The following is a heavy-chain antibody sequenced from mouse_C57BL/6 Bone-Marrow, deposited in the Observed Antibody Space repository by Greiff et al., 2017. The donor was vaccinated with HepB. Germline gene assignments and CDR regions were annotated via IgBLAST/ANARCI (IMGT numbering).Heavy chain of an antibody. CDR3: ATPSYYSNPYYYAMDY. CDR1: GFSLTSYG. Sequence: QVQLKESGPGLVQPSQSLSITCTVSGFSLTSYGVHWVRQSPGKGLEWLGVIWRGGSTDYNAAFMSRLSITKDNSKSQVFFKMNSLQADDTAIYYCATPSYYSNPYYYAMDYWGQGTSVTVSS. J-gene: IGHJ4*01. V-gene: IGHV2-5*01. CDR2: IWRGGST. D-gene: IGHD2-5*01.